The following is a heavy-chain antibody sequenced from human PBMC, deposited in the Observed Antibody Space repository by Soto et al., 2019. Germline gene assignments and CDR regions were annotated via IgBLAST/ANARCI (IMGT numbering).Heavy chain of an antibody. CDR1: GGSVSSGSYY. D-gene: IGHD3-10*01. Sequence: SETLSLTCTVSGGSVSSGSYYWSWIRQPPGEGLEWIGYIYYSGSTNYNPSLKSRVTISVDTSKNQFSLKLSSVTAADTAVYYCARDRDYFDYWGQGTLVTVSS. CDR2: IYYSGST. CDR3: ARDRDYFDY. V-gene: IGHV4-61*01. J-gene: IGHJ4*02.